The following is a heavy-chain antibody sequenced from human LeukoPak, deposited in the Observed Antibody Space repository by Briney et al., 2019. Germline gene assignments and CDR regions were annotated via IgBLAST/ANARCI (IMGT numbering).Heavy chain of an antibody. V-gene: IGHV3-23*01. CDR2: ISDSGGST. CDR3: AKRGVVIRVILVGFHKAAYYFDS. Sequence: GGSLRLSCAVSGITLSNYGMSWVHQAPGKGLEWVAGISDSGGSTSYADSVKGRFTISRDNPKNTLYLQMNSLRAEDTAVYFCAKRGVVIRVILVGFHKAAYYFDSWGQGALVTVSS. J-gene: IGHJ4*02. CDR1: GITLSNYG. D-gene: IGHD3-22*01.